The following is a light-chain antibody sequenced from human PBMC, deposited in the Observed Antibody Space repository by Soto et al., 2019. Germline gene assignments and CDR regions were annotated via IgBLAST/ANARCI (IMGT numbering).Light chain of an antibody. V-gene: IGKV3-11*01. J-gene: IGKJ1*01. CDR1: QSVSSY. CDR2: DAS. CDR3: HQRYNWPRT. Sequence: EIVLTQSPATLSLSPGERATLSCRASQSVSSYLAWYQQKPGQAPRLLIYDASNRATGIPARFSGSGSGTDFTLTISRLEPEDFAVYYCHQRYNWPRTFGQGTKLEIK.